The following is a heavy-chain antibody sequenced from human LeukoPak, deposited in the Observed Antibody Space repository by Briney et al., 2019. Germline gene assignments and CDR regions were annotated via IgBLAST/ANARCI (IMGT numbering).Heavy chain of an antibody. V-gene: IGHV3-72*01. Sequence: PGGSLRLSCAASGFTFSDHYMDWVRQAPGEGLEWVARIRKKSNGYNTQYAASVKGRFIISREDSRNSLYLQMNSLKTEDTAVYYCARVGVVVPAGMDIWSQGTMVTVSS. CDR1: GFTFSDHY. J-gene: IGHJ3*02. CDR3: ARVGVVVPAGMDI. CDR2: IRKKSNGYNT. D-gene: IGHD2-2*01.